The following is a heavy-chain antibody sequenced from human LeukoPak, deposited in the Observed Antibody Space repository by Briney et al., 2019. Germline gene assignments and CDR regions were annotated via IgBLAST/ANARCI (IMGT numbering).Heavy chain of an antibody. CDR1: SYTFNLYG. CDR3: ARGGTSALQH. V-gene: IGHV1-18*01. CDR2: ISAYNGNT. D-gene: IGHD2-2*01. J-gene: IGHJ1*01. Sequence: ASVRVSCKASSYTFNLYGITWVRQAPGQGLEWMGWISAYNGNTDSAQKFQGRVTMTTDTSTSTAYMELRNLRSDDTAVYYCARGGTSALQHWGQGTLVTVSS.